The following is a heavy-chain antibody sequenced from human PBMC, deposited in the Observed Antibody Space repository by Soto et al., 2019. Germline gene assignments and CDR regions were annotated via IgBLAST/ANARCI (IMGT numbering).Heavy chain of an antibody. CDR3: ARGGDYGDYAFLFVY. V-gene: IGHV4-30-4*01. CDR2: IYYSGST. Sequence: QVQLQESGPGLVKPSQTLSLTCTVSGGSISSGDYYWSWIRQPPGKGLEWIGYIYYSGSTYYNPSLKTRLNISVDTSQHQCSLKLSSVTAADTAVYYCARGGDYGDYAFLFVYWGQGTLVTVSS. J-gene: IGHJ4*02. D-gene: IGHD4-17*01. CDR1: GGSISSGDYY.